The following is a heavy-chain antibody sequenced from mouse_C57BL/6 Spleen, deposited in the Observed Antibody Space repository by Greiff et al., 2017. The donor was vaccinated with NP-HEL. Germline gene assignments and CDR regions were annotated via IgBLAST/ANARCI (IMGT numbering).Heavy chain of an antibody. Sequence: QVQLQQSGAELVRPGTSVKVSCKASGYAFTNYLIEWVKQRPGQGLEWIGVINPGSGGTNYNEKFKGKATLTADKSSSTAYMQLSSLTSEDSAVYCCARSGYGNYVDYWGQGTTLTVSS. CDR1: GYAFTNYL. CDR3: ARSGYGNYVDY. J-gene: IGHJ2*01. D-gene: IGHD2-1*01. CDR2: INPGSGGT. V-gene: IGHV1-54*01.